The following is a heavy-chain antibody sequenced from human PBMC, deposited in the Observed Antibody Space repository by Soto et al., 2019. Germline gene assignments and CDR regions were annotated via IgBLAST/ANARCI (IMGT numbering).Heavy chain of an antibody. J-gene: IGHJ4*02. Sequence: QVQLQESGPGLVKPSETLSLTCTVSGGSISSYYWSWIRQPPGKGLEWIGYIYYSGSTNYNPSLKSRVTISVDTSKNQFSLKLSSVTAADTAVYYCARGPWPPVGYCSGGSCYSLDYWGQGTLVTVSS. CDR3: ARGPWPPVGYCSGGSCYSLDY. D-gene: IGHD2-15*01. V-gene: IGHV4-59*01. CDR2: IYYSGST. CDR1: GGSISSYY.